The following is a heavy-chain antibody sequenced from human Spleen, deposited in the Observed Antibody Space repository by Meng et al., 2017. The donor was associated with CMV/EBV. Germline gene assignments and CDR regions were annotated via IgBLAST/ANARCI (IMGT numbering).Heavy chain of an antibody. V-gene: IGHV4-61*01. CDR3: ARGLIDDYYGSGNWFDP. CDR2: INHSGST. Sequence: GSLRLSCTVSGGSVSSGSYYWSWIRQPPGKGLEWIGEINHSGSTNYNPSLKSRVTISVDTSKNQFSLKLSSVTAADTAVYYCARGLIDDYYGSGNWFDPWGQGTLVTVSS. J-gene: IGHJ5*02. CDR1: GGSVSSGSYY. D-gene: IGHD3-10*01.